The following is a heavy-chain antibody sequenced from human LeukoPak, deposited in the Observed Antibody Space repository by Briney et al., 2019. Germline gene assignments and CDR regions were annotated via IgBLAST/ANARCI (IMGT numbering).Heavy chain of an antibody. Sequence: SETLSLTCTVSGGSISSYYWSWIRQPAGKGLEWIGRIYTSGSTNYNPSLKSRVTISVDTSKNQFSLKLSSVTAADTAVYYCARGPRWQQQPGGVWFDPWGQGTLVTVSS. CDR3: ARGPRWQQQPGGVWFDP. D-gene: IGHD5-24*01. CDR1: GGSISSYY. V-gene: IGHV4-4*07. J-gene: IGHJ5*02. CDR2: IYTSGST.